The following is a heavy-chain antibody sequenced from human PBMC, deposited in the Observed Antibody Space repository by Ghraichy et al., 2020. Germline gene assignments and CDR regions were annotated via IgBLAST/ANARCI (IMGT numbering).Heavy chain of an antibody. D-gene: IGHD2-2*01. CDR1: GFTFSSYA. CDR3: AKGDQALPSGQSGMDY. Sequence: GGSLRLSCTASGFTFSSYAMSWVRQAPGKGLEWVSEISGSGGIIVSADSVKGRFTTSRENSKNTLFLQRDSLRVEDTAIYFCAKGDQALPSGQSGMDYWGQGNLVTVAA. V-gene: IGHV3-23*01. CDR2: ISGSGGII. J-gene: IGHJ4*02.